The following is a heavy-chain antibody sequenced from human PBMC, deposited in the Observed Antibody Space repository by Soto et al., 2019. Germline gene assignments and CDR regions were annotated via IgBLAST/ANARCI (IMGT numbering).Heavy chain of an antibody. CDR3: ARDPKTSGGQHWAFNYFDS. V-gene: IGHV3-30-3*01. CDR2: ISYDGTNK. D-gene: IGHD7-27*01. CDR1: GFSFSISP. J-gene: IGHJ4*02. Sequence: QVQLVESGGGVVQPGRSLRLSCAASGFSFSISPMHWVRQAPGKGPEWVALISYDGTNKFYADSVKGRFTISRDNSKSTLYLQVDSLSPADAAVYYCARDPKTSGGQHWAFNYFDSWRQGTPVTVSS.